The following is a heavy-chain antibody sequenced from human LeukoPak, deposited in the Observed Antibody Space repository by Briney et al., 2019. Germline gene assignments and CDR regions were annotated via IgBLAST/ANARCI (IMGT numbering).Heavy chain of an antibody. V-gene: IGHV1-18*01. CDR1: GYTFTSYG. D-gene: IGHD6-19*01. J-gene: IGHJ4*02. Sequence: ASVKVSCKASGYTFTSYGISWVRQAPGQGLEWMGWISAYNGNTNYAQKLQGRVTMTTDTSTSTAYMELRSPRSDDTAVYYCARDHPGIAVAGTEGYWGQGTLVTVSS. CDR3: ARDHPGIAVAGTEGY. CDR2: ISAYNGNT.